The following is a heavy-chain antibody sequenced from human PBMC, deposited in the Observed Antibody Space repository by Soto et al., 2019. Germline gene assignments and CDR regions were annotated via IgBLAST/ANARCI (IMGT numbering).Heavy chain of an antibody. V-gene: IGHV3-7*01. D-gene: IGHD5-12*01. CDR2: INQDGSDK. Sequence: LRLSCIGSGFTFSSYWMSWVRQAPGKGLEWLANINQDGSDKYSVDSVEGRFTISRDNARNSLYLQMNTLGVEDTAVYYCASGRDGYNYGSDHWGQGTQVTVSS. J-gene: IGHJ4*02. CDR3: ASGRDGYNYGSDH. CDR1: GFTFSSYW.